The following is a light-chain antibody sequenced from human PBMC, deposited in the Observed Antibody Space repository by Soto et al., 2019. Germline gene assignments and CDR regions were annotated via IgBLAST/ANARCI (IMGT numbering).Light chain of an antibody. Sequence: DILMTQSPSALSASVGDRVTITCRASQNISNWLAWYQRKPGKAPKVLIYEAFSLESGVPSRFSGSRSGTEFALFISSLQPDDFATFYCQQYDSHPLTFGGGIKVQIK. CDR3: QQYDSHPLT. V-gene: IGKV1-5*03. CDR2: EAF. J-gene: IGKJ4*01. CDR1: QNISNW.